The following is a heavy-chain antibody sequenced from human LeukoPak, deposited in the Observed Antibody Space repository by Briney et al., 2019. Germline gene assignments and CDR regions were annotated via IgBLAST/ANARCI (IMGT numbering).Heavy chain of an antibody. Sequence: PSETLSLTCTVSGGSISSSNYYWGWVRQPPGKGLEWIGSIYYSGSTYYNPSLKSRVTISVDTSKNQFSLKLSSVTAADTAVYYCARGVIINRAENDYSNYEHIDYWGQGTLVTVSS. CDR3: ARGVIINRAENDYSNYEHIDY. J-gene: IGHJ4*02. D-gene: IGHD4-11*01. CDR1: GGSISSSNYY. V-gene: IGHV4-39*07. CDR2: IYYSGST.